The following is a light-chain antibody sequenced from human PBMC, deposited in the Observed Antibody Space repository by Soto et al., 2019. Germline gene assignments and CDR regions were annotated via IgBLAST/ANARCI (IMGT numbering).Light chain of an antibody. CDR1: QSVSSSY. V-gene: IGKV3-20*01. CDR2: GAS. J-gene: IGKJ1*01. Sequence: EIVLTHSPGTLSLSPGERATLSCRASQSVSSSYLAWYQQKPGQAPRLLIYGASSRATAITDRFSGSGSGTDFNLTISRLEPEDFAVYYCPQYGSSSWPLGQGTKVDIK. CDR3: PQYGSSSWP.